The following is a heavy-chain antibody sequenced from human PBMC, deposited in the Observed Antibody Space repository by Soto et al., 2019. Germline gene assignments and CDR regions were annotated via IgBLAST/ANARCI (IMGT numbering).Heavy chain of an antibody. Sequence: QVQLVQSGAEVKKPGASVKLSCKASGYSFTTFGIHWVRQAPGQRPEWMGWTNAVNGNTRSSQRFQGRITITRDTSANTVSMELRDLRSEDTSVYYCARSSVPPYCSRTGCYSFDYWGQGTLVTVSS. J-gene: IGHJ4*02. CDR3: ARSSVPPYCSRTGCYSFDY. CDR1: GYSFTTFG. D-gene: IGHD2-2*01. V-gene: IGHV1-3*01. CDR2: TNAVNGNT.